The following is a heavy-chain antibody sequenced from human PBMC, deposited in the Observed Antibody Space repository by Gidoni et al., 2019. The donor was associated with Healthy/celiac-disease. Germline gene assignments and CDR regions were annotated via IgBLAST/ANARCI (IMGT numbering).Heavy chain of an antibody. CDR1: GGSISSGSYY. V-gene: IGHV4-61*02. D-gene: IGHD1-26*01. CDR3: ARGKEIVTNDAFDI. Sequence: QVQLQESGPGLVKPSQPLSLTCTVSGGSISSGSYYWSWIRQPAGKGLEWIGRIYTSGSTNYNPSLKSRVTISVDTSKNQFSLKLSSVTAADTAVYYCARGKEIVTNDAFDIWGQGTMVTVSS. CDR2: IYTSGST. J-gene: IGHJ3*02.